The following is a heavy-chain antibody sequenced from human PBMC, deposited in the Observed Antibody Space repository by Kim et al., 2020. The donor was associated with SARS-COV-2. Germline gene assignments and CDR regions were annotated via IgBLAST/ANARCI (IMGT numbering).Heavy chain of an antibody. D-gene: IGHD4-17*01. CDR2: AT. Sequence: ATYLGDSVGGRFTMSRDNAKKSLSLRMNNRRGEDTAVYYCARDYGRSFDLWGQGTLVTVSS. CDR3: ARDYGRSFDL. J-gene: IGHJ4*02. V-gene: IGHV3-11*04.